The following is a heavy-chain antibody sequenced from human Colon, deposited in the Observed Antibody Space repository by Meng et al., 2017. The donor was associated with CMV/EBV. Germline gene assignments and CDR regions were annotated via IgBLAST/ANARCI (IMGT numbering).Heavy chain of an antibody. J-gene: IGHJ6*02. V-gene: IGHV3-74*01. CDR2: INADGSVT. CDR3: VRGDDWRDYYGMDV. CDR1: GFTFRTFA. Sequence: GESLKISCAASGFTFRTFAMGWVRQAPGRGLEWVARINADGSVTNYADSVKGRFTISRDNAKNTLYVQMNSLTAEDTAVYYCVRGDDWRDYYGMDVWGQGTPVTVSS. D-gene: IGHD3-9*01.